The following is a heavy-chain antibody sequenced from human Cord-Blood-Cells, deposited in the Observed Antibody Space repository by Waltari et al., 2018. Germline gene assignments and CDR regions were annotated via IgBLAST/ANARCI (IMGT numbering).Heavy chain of an antibody. D-gene: IGHD3-22*01. J-gene: IGHJ4*02. CDR1: GYTFTGYY. CDR3: ARGWDSSGYYFDY. CDR2: INPNSGGT. Sequence: QVQLVQSGAEVKKPGASVKVSCRASGYTFTGYYMHWVRQAPGQGLEWMGWINPNSGGTNYEQKFQGWVTMTRDTSISTAYMELSRLRSDDTAVYYCARGWDSSGYYFDYWGQGTLVTVSS. V-gene: IGHV1-2*04.